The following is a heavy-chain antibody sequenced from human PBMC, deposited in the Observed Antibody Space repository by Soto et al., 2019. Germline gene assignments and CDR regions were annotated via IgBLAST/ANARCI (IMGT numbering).Heavy chain of an antibody. J-gene: IGHJ4*02. V-gene: IGHV4-39*01. Sequence: LSLTCTVSGGSISSSSYYWGWIRQPPGKGLEWIGSIYYSGSTYYNPSLKSRVTISVDTSKNQFSLKLSSVTAADTAVYYCARRGGYGSGSYYEFDYWGQGTLVTVSS. CDR2: IYYSGST. CDR3: ARRGGYGSGSYYEFDY. D-gene: IGHD3-10*01. CDR1: GGSISSSSYY.